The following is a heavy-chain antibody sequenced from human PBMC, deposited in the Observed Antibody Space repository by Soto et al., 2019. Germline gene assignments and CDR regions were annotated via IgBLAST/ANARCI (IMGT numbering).Heavy chain of an antibody. CDR1: GFTFSSYS. V-gene: IGHV3-21*01. J-gene: IGHJ4*02. CDR2: ISSSSSYI. D-gene: IGHD3-22*01. Sequence: PGGSLRLSCAASGFTFSSYSMNWVRQAPGKGLEWVSSISSSSSYIYYADSVKGRFTISRDNAKDSLYLQMNSLRAEDTAVYYCARDLGYYDSSGYYYYDYWGQGTLVTVSS. CDR3: ARDLGYYDSSGYYYYDY.